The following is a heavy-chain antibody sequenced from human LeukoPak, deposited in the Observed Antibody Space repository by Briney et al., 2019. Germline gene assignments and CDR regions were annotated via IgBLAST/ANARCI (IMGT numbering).Heavy chain of an antibody. J-gene: IGHJ4*02. CDR3: ARLEAAAGISLDY. Sequence: EASVKVSCKASGYTFTGYYMHWVRQAPGQGLEWMGWINPNSGGTNYAQKFQGRVTMTRDTSISTAYMELSRLRSDDTAVYYCARLEAAAGISLDYWGQGTLVTVSS. CDR1: GYTFTGYY. V-gene: IGHV1-2*02. CDR2: INPNSGGT. D-gene: IGHD6-13*01.